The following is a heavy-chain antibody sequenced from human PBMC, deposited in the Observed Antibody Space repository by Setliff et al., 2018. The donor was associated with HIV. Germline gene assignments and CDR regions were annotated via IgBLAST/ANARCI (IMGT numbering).Heavy chain of an antibody. Sequence: WVRQAPGKGPEWMGGFDPDDKRYSPSLKSRLTITKDTSKNQVVLTMTNMDPVDTATYYCAHRLSYYDTSGYYSYYFDYWGQGTLVTVSS. CDR3: AHRLSYYDTSGYYSYYFDY. D-gene: IGHD3-22*01. J-gene: IGHJ4*02. V-gene: IGHV2-5*01. CDR2: FDPDDK.